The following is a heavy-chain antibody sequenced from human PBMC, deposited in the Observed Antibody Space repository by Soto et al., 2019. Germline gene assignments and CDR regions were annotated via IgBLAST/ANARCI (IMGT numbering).Heavy chain of an antibody. D-gene: IGHD2-2*01. CDR2: INHSGST. CDR3: ARAPAGPTNPKKNYFDY. J-gene: IGHJ4*02. Sequence: PSETLSLTCAVYGGSFSGCYWSWIRQPPGKGLEWIGEINHSGSTNYNPSLKSRVTISVDTSKNQFSLKLSSVTAADTAVYYCARAPAGPTNPKKNYFDYWGQGTLVTVSS. CDR1: GGSFSGCY. V-gene: IGHV4-34*01.